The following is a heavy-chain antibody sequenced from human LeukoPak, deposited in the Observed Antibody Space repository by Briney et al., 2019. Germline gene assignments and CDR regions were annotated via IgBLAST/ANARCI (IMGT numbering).Heavy chain of an antibody. Sequence: PGGSLRLSCAASGFTFSSYAMSWVRQAPGKGLEWVSAISGSGGSAYYADSVKGRFTISRDNSKNTLYLQMNSLRAEDTAVYYSAYYYDSSVYYSHWAQGTLATVSS. D-gene: IGHD3-22*01. CDR3: AYYYDSSVYYSH. J-gene: IGHJ4*02. V-gene: IGHV3-23*01. CDR2: ISGSGGSA. CDR1: GFTFSSYA.